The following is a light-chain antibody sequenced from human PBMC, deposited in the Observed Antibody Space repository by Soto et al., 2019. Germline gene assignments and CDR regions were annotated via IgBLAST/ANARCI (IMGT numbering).Light chain of an antibody. Sequence: QSVLTQPASVSGSPGQSITISCTGTSSDVGGYNYVSWYQQYPGKAPKLMIYDVSNRPSEVSNRFFGSKSGNTASLTISGLQAEGEADYYCSAYTSSSTYVFGAGTKVTVL. CDR1: SSDVGGYNY. V-gene: IGLV2-14*01. CDR3: SAYTSSSTYV. CDR2: DVS. J-gene: IGLJ1*01.